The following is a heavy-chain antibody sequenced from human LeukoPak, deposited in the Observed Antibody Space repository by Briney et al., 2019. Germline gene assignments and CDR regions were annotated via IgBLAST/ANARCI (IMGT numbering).Heavy chain of an antibody. J-gene: IGHJ4*02. Sequence: GGSLRLSCAASGFTFGDYAMHWVRQAPGKGLEWVSGIDWNGGNIGYADSVKGRFTISRDNAKNSLYLQMNSLIIEDTAFYYCAKSLGGWFGGLDYWGQGALVTVSS. CDR2: IDWNGGNI. CDR1: GFTFGDYA. V-gene: IGHV3-9*01. CDR3: AKSLGGWFGGLDY. D-gene: IGHD3-10*01.